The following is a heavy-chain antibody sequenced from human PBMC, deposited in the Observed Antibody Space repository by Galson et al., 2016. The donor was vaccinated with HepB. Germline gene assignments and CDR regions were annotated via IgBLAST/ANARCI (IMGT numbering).Heavy chain of an antibody. D-gene: IGHD5-24*01. CDR3: GGVEDGHNRHYYYGMDV. J-gene: IGHJ6*01. V-gene: IGHV1-69*13. Sequence: SVKVSCKASGGTFNSYSLNWVRQAPGQGLEWMAEIIPISGTSNYAQKFQGRVTITADESTSTAYMELSSLRSEDTAVYYCGGVEDGHNRHYYYGMDVWGQGTTVTVSS. CDR2: IIPISGTS. CDR1: GGTFNSYS.